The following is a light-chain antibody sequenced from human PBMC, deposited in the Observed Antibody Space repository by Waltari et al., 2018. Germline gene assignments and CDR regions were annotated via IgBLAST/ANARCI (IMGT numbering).Light chain of an antibody. J-gene: IGKJ2*01. V-gene: IGKV3-20*01. CDR3: QQYGSSVMYT. Sequence: VLTQSPDTLSLSPGERATLSCRASQSLTKRYLPWYQQKPGQPPRLLIYGASSRAAGIPDRFSGSGSGTDFTLTISRLEPEDFAVYYCQQYGSSVMYTFGQGTKLEIK. CDR2: GAS. CDR1: QSLTKRY.